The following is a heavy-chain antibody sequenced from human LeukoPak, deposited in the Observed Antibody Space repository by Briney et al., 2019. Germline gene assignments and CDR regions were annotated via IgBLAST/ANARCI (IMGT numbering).Heavy chain of an antibody. J-gene: IGHJ4*02. D-gene: IGHD6-19*01. CDR2: IYASGSA. Sequence: PSETLSHTCAVSGGSVSGHYWDWIRQPPGKGLEWIGYIYASGSANYHPSLKSRVTISLDTSENHVSLRLTSVTAEDTAVYYCAREAPGGGGWNYFDYWGQGPVITVSS. V-gene: IGHV4-59*02. CDR1: GGSVSGHY. CDR3: AREAPGGGGWNYFDY.